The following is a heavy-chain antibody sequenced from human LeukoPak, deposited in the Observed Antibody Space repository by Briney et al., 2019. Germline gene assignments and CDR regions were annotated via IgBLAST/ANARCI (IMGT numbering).Heavy chain of an antibody. Sequence: PSETLSLTCAVYGGSFSGYYWSWIRQPPGKGLEWIGEINHSGSTNYNPPLKSRVTISVVTSKNQFSLKLSSVTAADTAVYYCARGMVACTTGVCYTRDAFDIWGQGTMVTVSS. CDR1: GGSFSGYY. CDR3: ARGMVACTTGVCYTRDAFDI. D-gene: IGHD2-8*01. J-gene: IGHJ3*02. CDR2: INHSGST. V-gene: IGHV4-34*01.